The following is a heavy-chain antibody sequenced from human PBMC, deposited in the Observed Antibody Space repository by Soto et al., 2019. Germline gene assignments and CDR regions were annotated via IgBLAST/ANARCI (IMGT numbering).Heavy chain of an antibody. CDR3: ARGGQYNWNYGWFDP. V-gene: IGHV4-38-2*01. CDR2: IYHSGRS. Sequence: SGTLSLTCAVSAYSITSGYYWGWIRQPPGKGLEWIASIYHSGRSYYNPSLKSRVTISVDTSKNHFSLKLSSVTAADTAVYYCARGGQYNWNYGWFDPWGQGTLVTVS. J-gene: IGHJ5*02. D-gene: IGHD1-7*01. CDR1: AYSITSGYY.